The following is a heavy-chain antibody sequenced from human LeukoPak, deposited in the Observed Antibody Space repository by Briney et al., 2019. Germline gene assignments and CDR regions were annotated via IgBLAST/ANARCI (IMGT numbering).Heavy chain of an antibody. Sequence: QSGGSLRLSCAASGFTFEDYAMHWVRQAPGKGLDWVSGISWNSGSIDYADSVKGRFTISRDNAKNSLYLQMNSLRAEDTALYYCAKAPSYSSGWPAEYFQHWGQGTLVTVSS. V-gene: IGHV3-9*01. CDR3: AKAPSYSSGWPAEYFQH. CDR1: GFTFEDYA. J-gene: IGHJ1*01. CDR2: ISWNSGSI. D-gene: IGHD6-19*01.